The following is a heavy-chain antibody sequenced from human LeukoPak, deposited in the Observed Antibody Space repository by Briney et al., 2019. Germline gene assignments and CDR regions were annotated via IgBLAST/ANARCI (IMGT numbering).Heavy chain of an antibody. D-gene: IGHD3-10*01. Sequence: GGSLRLSCAASGVTLSSYAMSWGRHAPGKGLEWVSSISGSGGSPYYADSVKGRFTISRDNSKNTLYLQMNSLRAEDTALYYCAKERGSNLLQFDYWGQGTLVTVSS. CDR3: AKERGSNLLQFDY. CDR1: GVTLSSYA. V-gene: IGHV3-23*01. CDR2: ISGSGGSP. J-gene: IGHJ4*02.